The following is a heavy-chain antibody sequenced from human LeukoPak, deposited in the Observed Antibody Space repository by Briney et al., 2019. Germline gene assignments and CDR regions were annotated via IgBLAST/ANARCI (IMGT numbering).Heavy chain of an antibody. CDR1: GFTFSSYW. V-gene: IGHV3-7*01. CDR3: ARGKMVYASYYYYMDV. Sequence: GGSLRLSCAASGFTFSSYWMSWVRQAPGKGLEWVANIKQDGSEKYYVDSVKGRFTISRDNAKNSLYLQMNSLRAEDTAVYFRARGKMVYASYYYYMDVWGKGTTVTVSS. CDR2: IKQDGSEK. D-gene: IGHD2-8*01. J-gene: IGHJ6*03.